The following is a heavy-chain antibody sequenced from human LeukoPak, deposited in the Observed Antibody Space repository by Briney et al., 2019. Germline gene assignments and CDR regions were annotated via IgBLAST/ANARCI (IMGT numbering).Heavy chain of an antibody. Sequence: ASVKVSCKASGYTFTDYYMHWVRQAPGQGLEWMGWINPNSGGTNYAQKFQGRVTMTRDTSISTAYMELSRLRSDDTAVYYCARDGRTAAVNWFDPWGQGTLVTVSS. J-gene: IGHJ5*02. CDR1: GYTFTDYY. D-gene: IGHD2-2*01. CDR3: ARDGRTAAVNWFDP. V-gene: IGHV1-2*02. CDR2: INPNSGGT.